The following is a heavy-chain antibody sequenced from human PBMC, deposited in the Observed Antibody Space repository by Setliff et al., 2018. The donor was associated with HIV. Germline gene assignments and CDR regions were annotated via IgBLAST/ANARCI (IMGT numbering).Heavy chain of an antibody. Sequence: ASVKVSCKASGYTFTGYYLHWVRQAPGQGLEWMGWIDPNSGDTNYEQKFQGRVTMTRDTSISAAYMELSRLRSDDTAVYYCARVDCSSTRCYAFDIWGQGTMVTVSS. CDR1: GYTFTGYY. CDR3: ARVDCSSTRCYAFDI. CDR2: IDPNSGDT. J-gene: IGHJ3*02. D-gene: IGHD2-2*01. V-gene: IGHV1-2*02.